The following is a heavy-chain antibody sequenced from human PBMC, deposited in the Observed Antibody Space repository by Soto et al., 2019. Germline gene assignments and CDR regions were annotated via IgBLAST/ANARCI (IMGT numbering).Heavy chain of an antibody. CDR2: INPSGGST. D-gene: IGHD2-2*01. J-gene: IGHJ4*02. V-gene: IGHV1-46*01. CDR3: ASPGPHDYAPFDY. CDR1: GYTFTSYY. Sequence: ASVKVSCKASGYTFTSYYMHRVRQAPGQGLEWMGIINPSGGSTSYAQKFQGRVTMTRDTSTSTVYMELSSLRSEDTAVYYCASPGPHDYAPFDYWGQGTLVTVSS.